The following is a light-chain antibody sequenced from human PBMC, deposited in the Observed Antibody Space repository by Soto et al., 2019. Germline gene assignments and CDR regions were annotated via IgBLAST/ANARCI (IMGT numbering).Light chain of an antibody. CDR3: QQYGRSPFT. J-gene: IGKJ3*01. Sequence: EIVLTQSPGPLSLSPGERATLSCRASQNVASNNLAWYQQKPGQAPRVLIYAASTRATGIPERFSGSGSGTDFTLTISRLEPEDCVVYYCQQYGRSPFTFGPGTKVDIK. V-gene: IGKV3-20*01. CDR1: QNVASNN. CDR2: AAS.